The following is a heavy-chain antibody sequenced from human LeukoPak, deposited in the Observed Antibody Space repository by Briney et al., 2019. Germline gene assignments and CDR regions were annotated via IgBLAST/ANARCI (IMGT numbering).Heavy chain of an antibody. J-gene: IGHJ4*02. D-gene: IGHD3-9*01. CDR2: INAGNGDT. CDR3: ARDLVRYSETYYFDY. Sequence: GASVKVSCKASGYSFTNYVMYWVRQAPGLRLEWMGRINAGNGDTKYSQKFQGRVTMTRNTSISTAYMELSSLRSEDTAVYYCARDLVRYSETYYFDYWGQGTLVTVSS. V-gene: IGHV1-3*01. CDR1: GYSFTNYV.